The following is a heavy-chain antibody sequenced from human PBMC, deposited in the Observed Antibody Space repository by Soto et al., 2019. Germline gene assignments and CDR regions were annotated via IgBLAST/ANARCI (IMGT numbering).Heavy chain of an antibody. Sequence: EVQLGESGGGLVQPGRSLRLSCAASGFIFEDFAMHWVRQAPGKGLEWVSSITWNSDSLAYTGSVKGRFTISRDNAKNSLFLEMDSLRPEETALYYCTKSRGVAGRPLDDWGQGTLVTVSS. D-gene: IGHD6-6*01. CDR2: ITWNSDSL. CDR1: GFIFEDFA. V-gene: IGHV3-9*01. J-gene: IGHJ4*02. CDR3: TKSRGVAGRPLDD.